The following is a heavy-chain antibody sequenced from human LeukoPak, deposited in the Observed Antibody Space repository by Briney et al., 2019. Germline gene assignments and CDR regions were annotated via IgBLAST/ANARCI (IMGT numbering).Heavy chain of an antibody. Sequence: SETLSLTCTVSGGSISSSSYYWGWVRQPPGKGLEWIGSIYYSGSTYYNPSLKSRVTMSVDTSKNQFSLKLTSVTAADTAVYYCARVGGPWGQGTMVTVSS. CDR3: ARVGGP. CDR1: GGSISSSSYY. J-gene: IGHJ3*01. CDR2: IYYSGST. V-gene: IGHV4-39*07.